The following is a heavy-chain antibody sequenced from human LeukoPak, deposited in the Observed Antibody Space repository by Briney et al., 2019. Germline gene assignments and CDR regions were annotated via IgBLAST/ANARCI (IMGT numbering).Heavy chain of an antibody. CDR3: VRDPQDVFQTTYLDY. V-gene: IGHV3-11*04. J-gene: IGHJ4*02. CDR1: GFTFSDYY. D-gene: IGHD1-14*01. Sequence: GGSLRLSCAASGFTFSDYYMSWIRQAPGKGLEWVSYISSSGSTIYYADSVKGRFTISRNNSKNTVYLQMTSLRPKDTALYFCVRDPQDVFQTTYLDYWGQGTLVTVSS. CDR2: ISSSGSTI.